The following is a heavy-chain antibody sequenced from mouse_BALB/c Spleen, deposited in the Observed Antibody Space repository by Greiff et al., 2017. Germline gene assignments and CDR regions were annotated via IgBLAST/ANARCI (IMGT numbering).Heavy chain of an antibody. D-gene: IGHD2-3*01. J-gene: IGHJ1*01. CDR1: GYTFSSYW. CDR3: ARYEGYEYFDV. Sequence: VQLVESGAELMKPGASVKISCKATGYTFSSYWIEWVKQRPGHGLEWIGEILPGSGSTNYNEKFKGKATFTADTSSNTAYMQLSSLTSEDSAVYYCARYEGYEYFDVWGAGTTVTVSS. V-gene: IGHV1-9*01. CDR2: ILPGSGST.